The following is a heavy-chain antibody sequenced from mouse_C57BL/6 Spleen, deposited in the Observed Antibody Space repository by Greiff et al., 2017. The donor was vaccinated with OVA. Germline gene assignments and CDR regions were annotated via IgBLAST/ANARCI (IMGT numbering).Heavy chain of an antibody. V-gene: IGHV1-15*01. Sequence: VQRVESGAELVRPGASVTLSCKASGYTFTDYEMHWVKQTPVHGLEWIGAIDPETGGTAYNQKFKGKAILTADKSSSTAYMELRSLTSEDSAVYYCTRSTVDWFAYWGQGTLVTVSA. CDR1: GYTFTDYE. CDR3: TRSTVDWFAY. J-gene: IGHJ3*01. CDR2: IDPETGGT. D-gene: IGHD1-1*01.